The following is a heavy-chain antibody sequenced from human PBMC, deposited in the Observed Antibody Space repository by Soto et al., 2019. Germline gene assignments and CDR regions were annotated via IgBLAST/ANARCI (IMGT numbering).Heavy chain of an antibody. CDR2: ISAYNGNT. V-gene: IGHV1-18*01. Sequence: ASVKVSCTASGYTFTSYGISWVRLAPGQGLEWMGWISAYNGNTNYAQKLQGRVTMTTDTSTSTAYMELRSLRSDDTAVYYCARPAEQWLVDWYFDLWGRGTLVTVSS. CDR3: ARPAEQWLVDWYFDL. CDR1: GYTFTSYG. J-gene: IGHJ2*01. D-gene: IGHD6-19*01.